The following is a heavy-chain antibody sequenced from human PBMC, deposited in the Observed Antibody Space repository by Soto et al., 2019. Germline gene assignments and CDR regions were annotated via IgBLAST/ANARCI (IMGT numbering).Heavy chain of an antibody. CDR3: ARHFEESYYFDY. CDR2: IYYIGST. J-gene: IGHJ4*02. CDR1: GGSIISSSYY. V-gene: IGHV4-39*01. Sequence: SETLSLTSTVSGGSIISSSYYWGWIRQPPGKGLEWIGSIYYIGSTCYNPSLKSRVTISVDTSKNQFSLKLSSVTAADTAVYYCARHFEESYYFDYWGQGTLVTVSS. D-gene: IGHD3-9*01.